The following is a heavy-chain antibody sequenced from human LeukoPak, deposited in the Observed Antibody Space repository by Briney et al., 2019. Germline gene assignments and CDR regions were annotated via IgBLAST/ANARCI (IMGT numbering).Heavy chain of an antibody. V-gene: IGHV1-58*01. J-gene: IGHJ6*02. CDR2: IVVGSGNT. CDR1: GFTFTSSA. CDR3: AADPFHYDFWSGYGMDV. D-gene: IGHD3-3*01. Sequence: SVKVSCKAPGFTFTSSAVQWVRQARGQRLEWIGWIVVGSGNTNYAQKFQERVTITRDMSTSTAYMELSSLRSEDTAVYYCAADPFHYDFWSGYGMDVWGQGTTVTVSS.